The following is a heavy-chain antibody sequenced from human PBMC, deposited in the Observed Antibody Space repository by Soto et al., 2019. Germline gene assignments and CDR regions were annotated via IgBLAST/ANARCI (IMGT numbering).Heavy chain of an antibody. CDR3: AKDCYYYDSSGYFDY. J-gene: IGHJ4*02. D-gene: IGHD3-22*01. V-gene: IGHV3-23*01. CDR1: GFTFSSYA. CDR2: ISGSGDST. Sequence: EVQLLESGGGLVQPGGSLGLSCAASGFTFSSYAMSWVRQAPGKGLEWVSAISGSGDSTYYADSVKGRFTISRDNSKNTLYLQMNSLRAEDTAVYYCAKDCYYYDSSGYFDYWGQGTLVTVSS.